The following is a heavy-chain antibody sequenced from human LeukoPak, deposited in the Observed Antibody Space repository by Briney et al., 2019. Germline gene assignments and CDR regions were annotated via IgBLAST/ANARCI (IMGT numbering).Heavy chain of an antibody. CDR2: LYYSGSV. J-gene: IGHJ4*02. Sequence: RPSETLSLTCTVSGGSISSSSYYWGWIRQPPGKGLEWIGSLYYSGSVFYNPSLKSRVTISVDTSKNQFSLKLSSVTAADTAVYYCARLNRRADYWGQGTLVTVSS. V-gene: IGHV4-39*07. CDR1: GGSISSSSYY. CDR3: ARLNRRADY.